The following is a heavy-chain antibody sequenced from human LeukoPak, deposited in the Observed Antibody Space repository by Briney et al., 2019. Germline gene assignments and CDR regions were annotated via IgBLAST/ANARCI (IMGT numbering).Heavy chain of an antibody. J-gene: IGHJ6*02. CDR1: GFTFSSYA. V-gene: IGHV3-30-3*01. D-gene: IGHD3-16*01. Sequence: PGGSLRLSCAASGFTFSSYAMHWVRQAPGKGLEWVAVISYDGSNKYYADSVKGRFTISRDNSKNTLYLQMNSLRAEDTAVYYCARDLGDDYYYYGVDVWGQGTTVTVSS. CDR3: ARDLGDDYYYYGVDV. CDR2: ISYDGSNK.